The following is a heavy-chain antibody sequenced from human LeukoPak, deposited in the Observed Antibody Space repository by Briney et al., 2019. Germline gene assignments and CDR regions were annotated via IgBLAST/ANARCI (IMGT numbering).Heavy chain of an antibody. Sequence: GASVKVSCKASGGTFSSYAISWVRQAPGQGLEWMGGIIPIFGTANYAQKFQGRVTITADESTSTAYMELSSLRSEDTAVYYCARDQSHYYGSGSYDYWGQGTLVTVSS. D-gene: IGHD3-10*01. CDR3: ARDQSHYYGSGSYDY. CDR2: IIPIFGTA. V-gene: IGHV1-69*13. CDR1: GGTFSSYA. J-gene: IGHJ4*02.